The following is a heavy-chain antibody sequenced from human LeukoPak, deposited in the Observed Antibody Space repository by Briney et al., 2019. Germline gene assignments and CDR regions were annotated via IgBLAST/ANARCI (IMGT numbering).Heavy chain of an antibody. CDR1: GGSFSGYY. V-gene: IGHV4-34*01. CDR3: ARVGGNYDYVWGSFTDAFDI. J-gene: IGHJ3*02. Sequence: PSETLSLTCAVYGGSFSGYYWSWIRQPPGKGLEWIGEINHSGSTNYNPSLKSRVTISVDTSKNKFSLKLSSATAADTAVYYCARVGGNYDYVWGSFTDAFDIWGQGTMVTVSS. CDR2: INHSGST. D-gene: IGHD3-16*01.